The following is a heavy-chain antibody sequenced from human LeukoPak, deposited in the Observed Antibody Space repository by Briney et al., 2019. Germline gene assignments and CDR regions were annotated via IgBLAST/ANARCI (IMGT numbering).Heavy chain of an antibody. CDR3: ARLLYDRSGYYYFDY. V-gene: IGHV1-18*04. CDR1: GYTFTSYG. D-gene: IGHD3-22*01. Sequence: ASVKVSCKASGYTFTSYGISWVRQAPGQGLEWMGWINTYSGNRNYAQKVQGRVTMTTDTSTSTAYMELTSLRSDDTAVYYCARLLYDRSGYYYFDYWGQGTLVTVSS. J-gene: IGHJ4*02. CDR2: INTYSGNR.